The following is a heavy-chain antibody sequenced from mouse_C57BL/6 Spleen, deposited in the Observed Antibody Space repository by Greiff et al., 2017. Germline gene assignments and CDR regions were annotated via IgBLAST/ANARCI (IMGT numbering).Heavy chain of an antibody. D-gene: IGHD1-1*01. V-gene: IGHV1-39*01. Sequence: VHVKQSGPELVKPGASVKISCKASGYSFTDYNMTWVKQSNGKSLEWIGVINPNYGTTSYNQKFKGKATLTVDQSSSTAYMQLNSLTSEDSAVYYCARSGYYYGSSYWYFDVWGTGTTVTVSS. J-gene: IGHJ1*03. CDR2: INPNYGTT. CDR3: ARSGYYYGSSYWYFDV. CDR1: GYSFTDYN.